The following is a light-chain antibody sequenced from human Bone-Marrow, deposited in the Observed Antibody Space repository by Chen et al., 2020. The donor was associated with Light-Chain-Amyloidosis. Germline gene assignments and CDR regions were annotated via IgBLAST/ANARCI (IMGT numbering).Light chain of an antibody. CDR2: TDN. CDR1: SSNIGTKN. Sequence: QSVLTQPPSASGTPGQRVTIPCSGSSSNIGTKNVNWYQQLPGTAPKLLIYTDNQRPSGVPDRFSGSKSGTSASLAISGLPSEDEADYYCAAWDGSLDGWVFGGGTKLTVL. J-gene: IGLJ3*02. V-gene: IGLV1-44*01. CDR3: AAWDGSLDGWV.